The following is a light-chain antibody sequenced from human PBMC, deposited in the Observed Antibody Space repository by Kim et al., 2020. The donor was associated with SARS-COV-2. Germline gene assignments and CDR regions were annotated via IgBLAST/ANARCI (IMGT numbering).Light chain of an antibody. CDR3: NSRGSSGTYV. V-gene: IGLV3-19*01. J-gene: IGLJ1*01. CDR2: GEN. CDR1: SLRTSY. Sequence: SSELTQDPAVSVALRQTVRITCQGDSLRTSYASWYQQKPGQAPVLVLYGENSRPSGIQDRFSGSSSGNTASLTITGAQAEDEADYYCNSRGSSGTYVFGPGTKVTVL.